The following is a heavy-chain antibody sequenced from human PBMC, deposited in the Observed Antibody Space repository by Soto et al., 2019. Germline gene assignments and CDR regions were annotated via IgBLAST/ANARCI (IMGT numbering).Heavy chain of an antibody. CDR2: ISFDGTKK. J-gene: IGHJ6*02. CDR1: GLTFKVYA. Sequence: FIRLSFAASGLTFKVYAGHWVSKATGEGLEWVAVISFDGTKKYYSDSVKGRFTISRDNSKNTLYLQMNSLRAEDTAVYYCAKMGRELYHYYYGMDVSGQGTTVTV. V-gene: IGHV3-30-3*02. CDR3: AKMGRELYHYYYGMDV. D-gene: IGHD3-10*01.